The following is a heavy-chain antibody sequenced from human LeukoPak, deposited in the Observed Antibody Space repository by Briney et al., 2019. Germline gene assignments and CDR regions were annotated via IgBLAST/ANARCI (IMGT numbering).Heavy chain of an antibody. Sequence: PSETLSLTCAVYGGSFSGYYWSWIRQPPGKGLEWIGEINHSGSTNYNPSLKSRVTISVDTSKNQFSLKLSSVTAADTAVYYCARTRRGWEPRDYFDYWGQGTLVTVSS. V-gene: IGHV4-34*01. D-gene: IGHD1-26*01. CDR2: INHSGST. J-gene: IGHJ4*02. CDR1: GGSFSGYY. CDR3: ARTRRGWEPRDYFDY.